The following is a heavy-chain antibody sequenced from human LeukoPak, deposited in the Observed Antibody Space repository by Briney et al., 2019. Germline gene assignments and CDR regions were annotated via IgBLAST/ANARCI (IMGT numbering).Heavy chain of an antibody. Sequence: SVKVSFKASGGTFRSYSISWVRQAPGQGPELMGGIIPIFGTANYAQKFQGRVTITADKSTSTAYMELSSLKSEDTAVYYCARGNCSSTSCYRSPFDYWGQGTLVTVSS. D-gene: IGHD2-2*01. CDR1: GGTFRSYS. V-gene: IGHV1-69*06. J-gene: IGHJ4*02. CDR3: ARGNCSSTSCYRSPFDY. CDR2: IIPIFGTA.